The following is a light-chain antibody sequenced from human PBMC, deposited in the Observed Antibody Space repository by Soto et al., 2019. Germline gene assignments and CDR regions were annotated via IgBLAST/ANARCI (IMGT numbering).Light chain of an antibody. Sequence: DIQMTQSPSTLSASVGDRVTITCRASQSISSWLAWYQQKPGKAPKLLIYKASSLESGVPSRFSGRGSGTEFTLTISSLQPDDFATYYCQQYNSYVYTFGQGTKVDIK. CDR1: QSISSW. V-gene: IGKV1-5*03. CDR3: QQYNSYVYT. J-gene: IGKJ2*01. CDR2: KAS.